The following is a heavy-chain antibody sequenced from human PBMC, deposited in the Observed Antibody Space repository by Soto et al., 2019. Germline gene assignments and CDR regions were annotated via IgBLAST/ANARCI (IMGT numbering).Heavy chain of an antibody. Sequence: PSENLSLTCTVSGDSVSSGSFYWTWIRQPPGKGLEWIGYIYYSGSTNYNPSLKSRVTISIDRSKNQFSLKLTSVTAADTAVYYCARGAGVFDIWGQGTMVIVSS. CDR1: GDSVSSGSFY. CDR3: ARGAGVFDI. J-gene: IGHJ3*02. D-gene: IGHD2-8*01. CDR2: IYYSGST. V-gene: IGHV4-61*01.